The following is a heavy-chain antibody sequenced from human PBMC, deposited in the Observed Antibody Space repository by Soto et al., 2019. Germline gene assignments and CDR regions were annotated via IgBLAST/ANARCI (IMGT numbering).Heavy chain of an antibody. CDR1: GFSLITRGGG. D-gene: IGHD3-16*02. Sequence: QITLKESGPTLVKPTQTLTLTCTFSGFSLITRGGGVGWIRQPRGKALEWLTRIYWYDDKRYSPSLKSRLTTITYTTKTQVVLTSTNMDAVDTATCYCAHSRPLPVVSRRQGYFDVWGQGTLVTVSS. CDR2: IYWYDDK. CDR3: AHSRPLPVVSRRQGYFDV. J-gene: IGHJ4*02. V-gene: IGHV2-5*01.